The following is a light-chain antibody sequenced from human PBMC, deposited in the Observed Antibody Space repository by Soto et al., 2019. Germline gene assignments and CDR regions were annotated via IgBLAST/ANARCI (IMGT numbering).Light chain of an antibody. CDR1: HSLYSY. J-gene: IGKJ1*01. Sequence: EIVFTQSPGSLSLSPGARAPLSCRACHSLYSYLAWYQKKPGQAPWLLIYDASSRASGIPARFSGSGSGTDFTLTISSLEPEDSAVYYCQHRSSWPTFGQGTKVDIK. CDR2: DAS. V-gene: IGKV3-11*01. CDR3: QHRSSWPT.